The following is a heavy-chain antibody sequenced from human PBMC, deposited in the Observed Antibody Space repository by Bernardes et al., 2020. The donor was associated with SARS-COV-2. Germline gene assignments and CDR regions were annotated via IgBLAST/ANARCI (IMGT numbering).Heavy chain of an antibody. CDR1: GGSISSYY. Sequence: SETLSLTCTVSGGSISSYYWSWIRQPPGKGLEWIGYIYYSGSTNYNPSLKSRVTISVDTSKNQFSLKLSSVTAADTAVYYCAREWAPAAASYYYYGMDVWGQGTTVTVSS. CDR3: AREWAPAAASYYYYGMDV. CDR2: IYYSGST. J-gene: IGHJ6*02. V-gene: IGHV4-59*12. D-gene: IGHD2-2*01.